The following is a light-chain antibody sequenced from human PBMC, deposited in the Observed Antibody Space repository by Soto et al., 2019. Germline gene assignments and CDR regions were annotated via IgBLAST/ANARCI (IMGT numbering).Light chain of an antibody. V-gene: IGKV3-20*01. Sequence: EIVLSQSPGTLSLSQGERATLSCRASQTVSSSFLAWYQQTPGQAPRLLIYAASSRATGIPDRFSGSGSGTDFTLTISRLEPEDFAVYYCQQYGNSPQTFGQGTKVDI. CDR1: QTVSSSF. J-gene: IGKJ1*01. CDR3: QQYGNSPQT. CDR2: AAS.